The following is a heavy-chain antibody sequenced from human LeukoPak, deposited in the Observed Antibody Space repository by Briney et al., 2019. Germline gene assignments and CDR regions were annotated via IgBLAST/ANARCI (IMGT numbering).Heavy chain of an antibody. CDR2: ISAYNGNT. Sequence: GASVKVSCKASGYTFTSFGISWVRQAPGLGFEWMGWISAYNGNTNYAQKLQGRVTMTTDTSTSTAYMELRSLRSDDTAVYYCARDIVGKQQLGPFDYWGQGTLVTISS. V-gene: IGHV1-18*01. CDR1: GYTFTSFG. J-gene: IGHJ4*02. D-gene: IGHD6-13*01. CDR3: ARDIVGKQQLGPFDY.